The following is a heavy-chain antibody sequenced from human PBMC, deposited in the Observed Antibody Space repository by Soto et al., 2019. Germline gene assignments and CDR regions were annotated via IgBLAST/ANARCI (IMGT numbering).Heavy chain of an antibody. V-gene: IGHV4-31*03. CDR3: ARLVGNSWLDY. J-gene: IGHJ4*02. Sequence: SETLSLTCTVSGGSISSGGYYWSWIRQHPGKGLEWIGYIYYSGSTYYNPSLKSRVTISVDTSENQFSLQLNSVTPEDTAVYYCARLVGNSWLDYWGQGTVVTVSS. D-gene: IGHD6-13*01. CDR2: IYYSGST. CDR1: GGSISSGGYY.